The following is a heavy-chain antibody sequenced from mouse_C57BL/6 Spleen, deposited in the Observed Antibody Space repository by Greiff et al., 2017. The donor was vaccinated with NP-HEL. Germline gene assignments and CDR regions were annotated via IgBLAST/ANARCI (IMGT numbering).Heavy chain of an antibody. D-gene: IGHD1-1*01. V-gene: IGHV1-5*01. Sequence: VQLQQSGTVLARPGASVKMSCKTSGYTFTSYWMHWVKQRPGQGLEWIGAIYPGNSDTSYNQKFKGKAKLTAVTSASTAYMELSSLTNEDSAVYYCTREDYGSSDDFDYWGQGTTPTVSS. CDR3: TREDYGSSDDFDY. J-gene: IGHJ2*01. CDR1: GYTFTSYW. CDR2: IYPGNSDT.